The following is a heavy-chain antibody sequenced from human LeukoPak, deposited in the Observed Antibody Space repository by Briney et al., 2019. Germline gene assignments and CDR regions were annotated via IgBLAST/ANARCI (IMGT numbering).Heavy chain of an antibody. CDR2: ISSSSSYI. Sequence: GGSLRLSCAASGFTFSSYSMNWVRQAPGKGLEWVSSISSSSSYIYYADSVKGRFTISRDNAKNSLYLQMNSLRAEDTAVYYCARGYGDYVPYFDYWGQGTLVTVSS. V-gene: IGHV3-21*01. J-gene: IGHJ4*02. CDR1: GFTFSSYS. CDR3: ARGYGDYVPYFDY. D-gene: IGHD4-17*01.